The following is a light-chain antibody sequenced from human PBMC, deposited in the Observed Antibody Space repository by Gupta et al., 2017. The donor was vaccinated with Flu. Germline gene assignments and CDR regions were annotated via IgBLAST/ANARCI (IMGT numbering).Light chain of an antibody. Sequence: DIQMTQSPSSLSAFVGDRVTIICRTSQSISNYLNWYQQKPGKAPKLLIYAASSLQSGVPSRFSGSGSGTDFTLTISRLQPEDFATYYCQQSNRTPLIFGGGTKVEIK. CDR2: AAS. J-gene: IGKJ4*01. CDR3: QQSNRTPLI. CDR1: QSISNY. V-gene: IGKV1-39*01.